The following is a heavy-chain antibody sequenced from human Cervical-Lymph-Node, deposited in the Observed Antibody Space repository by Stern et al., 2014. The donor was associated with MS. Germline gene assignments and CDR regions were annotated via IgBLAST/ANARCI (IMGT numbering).Heavy chain of an antibody. J-gene: IGHJ4*02. V-gene: IGHV3-9*01. CDR2: ISWHSGSI. CDR1: GFTFDDYA. Sequence: EVQLVESGGGLVQPGRSLRLSCAASGFTFDDYAMHWVRQAPGKGLEWVSGISWHSGSIGYADSVKGRFTISRDNAKNSLYLQMNSLRAEDTALYYCAKDTGYQVHHYFDYWGQGTLVTVSS. D-gene: IGHD6-13*01. CDR3: AKDTGYQVHHYFDY.